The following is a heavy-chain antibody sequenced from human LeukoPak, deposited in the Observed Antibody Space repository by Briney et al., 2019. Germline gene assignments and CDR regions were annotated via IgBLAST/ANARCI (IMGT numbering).Heavy chain of an antibody. J-gene: IGHJ6*03. V-gene: IGHV1-8*01. D-gene: IGHD3-10*01. CDR1: GYTFTSYD. Sequence: GASVKVSCKASGYTFTSYDINWVRQATGQGLEWMGWMNPNSGNTGYAQKFQGRVTMTRNTSISTAYMELSSLRSEDTAVYYCARGGVRGVTSYYYYYYYMDVWGKGTTVTISS. CDR2: MNPNSGNT. CDR3: ARGGVRGVTSYYYYYYYMDV.